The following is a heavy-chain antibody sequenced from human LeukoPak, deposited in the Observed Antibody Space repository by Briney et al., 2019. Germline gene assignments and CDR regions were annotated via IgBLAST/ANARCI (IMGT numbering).Heavy chain of an antibody. V-gene: IGHV1-69*13. D-gene: IGHD6-19*01. Sequence: ASVKVSCKASGGTFSSYAISWVRQAPGQGLEWMGGIIPIFGTANYAQKFQGRVTITADESTSTAYMELSGLRSEDTAVYYCARGGLAVAGRGRLGIAFDYWGQGTLVTVSS. J-gene: IGHJ4*02. CDR3: ARGGLAVAGRGRLGIAFDY. CDR2: IIPIFGTA. CDR1: GGTFSSYA.